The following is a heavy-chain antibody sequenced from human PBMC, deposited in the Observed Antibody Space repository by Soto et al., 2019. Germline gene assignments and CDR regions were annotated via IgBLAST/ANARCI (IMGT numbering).Heavy chain of an antibody. J-gene: IGHJ4*02. CDR2: IFHTGGT. CDR1: GGSSSSYY. Sequence: QVQLQESGPGLVKPSESLSLTCTVSGGSSSSYYLNWIRQPPGKGLEWVGHIFHTGGTNYNPSLKSRVTISVHTSKNQCSLRLSSVTAADTAVYYCARQEGSSWFHTPFDYWGQGTLVTVSS. D-gene: IGHD6-13*01. V-gene: IGHV4-59*01. CDR3: ARQEGSSWFHTPFDY.